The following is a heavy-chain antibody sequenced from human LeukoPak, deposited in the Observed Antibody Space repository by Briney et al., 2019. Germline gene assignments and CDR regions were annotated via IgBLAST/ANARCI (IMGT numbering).Heavy chain of an antibody. J-gene: IGHJ5*02. CDR2: IFDTGST. CDR3: ARHLSEYGNYRP. D-gene: IGHD1-7*01. CDR1: GGSISTIPLY. V-gene: IGHV4-39*01. Sequence: PSETLSLTCTVSGGSISTIPLYWGWIRQPPGKGLEWIGSIFDTGSTYDNPSLKSRVTISVDTSRNQFSLKLTSVTAADTAVYYCARHLSEYGNYRPWGQGTLVTVSS.